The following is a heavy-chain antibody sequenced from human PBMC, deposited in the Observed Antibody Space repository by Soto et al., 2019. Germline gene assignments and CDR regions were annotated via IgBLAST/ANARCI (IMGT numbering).Heavy chain of an antibody. V-gene: IGHV4-39*01. J-gene: IGHJ4*02. CDR3: AALAYCGGDCPPSSY. Sequence: PSETLSLTCTVSGGSISSSSYYWGLIRQPPGKGLEWIGSIYYSGSTYYNPSLKSRVTISVDTSKNQFSLKLSSVTAADTAVYYCAALAYCGGDCPPSSYWGQGTLVTVSS. D-gene: IGHD2-21*02. CDR1: GGSISSSSYY. CDR2: IYYSGST.